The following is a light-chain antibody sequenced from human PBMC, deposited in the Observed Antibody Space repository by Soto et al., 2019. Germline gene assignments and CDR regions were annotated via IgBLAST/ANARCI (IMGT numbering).Light chain of an antibody. CDR2: GAS. J-gene: IGKJ1*01. Sequence: EIIMSQSRATLSVYPGARATLSCRASQSISDTLAWYQQKPGQAPRLLIYGASRRATGIPDRFSGSGSGTDFTLTISRLEPEDFAVYYCQQYGSSGTFGQGTK. V-gene: IGKV3-20*01. CDR3: QQYGSSGT. CDR1: QSISDT.